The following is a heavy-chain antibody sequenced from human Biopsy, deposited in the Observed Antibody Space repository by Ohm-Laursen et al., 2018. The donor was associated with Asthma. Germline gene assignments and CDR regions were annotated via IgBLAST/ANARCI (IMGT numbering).Heavy chain of an antibody. Sequence: TLSLTCTVSGVSIRSYYWTWIRQPPGKGLAWIGNIHYSGSTYSNPSLKSRVTISVDTSKKQISLRLSSVIAADTAVYYCAGFCSGGNCPDHWGQGTLVTVSS. CDR3: AGFCSGGNCPDH. V-gene: IGHV4-59*01. D-gene: IGHD2-15*01. CDR1: GVSIRSYY. CDR2: IHYSGST. J-gene: IGHJ4*02.